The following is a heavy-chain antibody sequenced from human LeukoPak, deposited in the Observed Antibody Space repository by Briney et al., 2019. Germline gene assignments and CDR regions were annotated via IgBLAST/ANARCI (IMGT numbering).Heavy chain of an antibody. V-gene: IGHV1-2*02. CDR1: GYTFTSYG. Sequence: ASVKVSCKASGYTFTSYGISWVRQAPGQGLERMGWINPNSGGTNYAQKFQGRVTMTRDTSISTAYMELSRLRSDDTAVYYCARLYYDSSGGRQRFDAFDIWGQGTMVTVSS. CDR3: ARLYYDSSGGRQRFDAFDI. CDR2: INPNSGGT. D-gene: IGHD3-22*01. J-gene: IGHJ3*02.